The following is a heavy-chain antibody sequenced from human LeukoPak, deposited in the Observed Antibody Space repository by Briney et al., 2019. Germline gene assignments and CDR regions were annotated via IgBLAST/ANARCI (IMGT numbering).Heavy chain of an antibody. D-gene: IGHD3-10*01. V-gene: IGHV4-34*01. J-gene: IGHJ4*02. CDR3: ALTLRAALDY. CDR2: INHSGST. CDR1: GGSFSGDY. Sequence: SETLSLTCAVYGGSFSGDYWSGIRQPPGKGLEWIGEINHSGSTNYNPTLKSRVTISVDTSKNQFSLKLSSVTAADTAVYYCALTLRAALDYWGQGTLVTVSS.